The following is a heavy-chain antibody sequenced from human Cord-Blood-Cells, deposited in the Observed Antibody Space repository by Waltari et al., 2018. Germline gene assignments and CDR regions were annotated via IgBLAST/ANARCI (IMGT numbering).Heavy chain of an antibody. CDR1: GYTFTGYY. CDR2: INPNMGGT. D-gene: IGHD2-2*01. V-gene: IGHV1-2*06. Sequence: QVQLVQSGAEVKKPGASVKVSCKASGYTFTGYYMHWVRQAPGQGLEWMGRINPNMGGTNYAQKFQGRVTMTRDTSISTAYMELSRLRSDDTAVYYCAGCSSTSCYVAFDIWGQGTMVTVSS. CDR3: AGCSSTSCYVAFDI. J-gene: IGHJ3*02.